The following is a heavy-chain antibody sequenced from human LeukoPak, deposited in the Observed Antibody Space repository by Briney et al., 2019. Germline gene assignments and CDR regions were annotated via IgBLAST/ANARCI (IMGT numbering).Heavy chain of an antibody. CDR3: ARDHPLDYYDSSALGAFDI. J-gene: IGHJ3*02. CDR1: GGSISSYY. Sequence: SXXLSLTCTVSGGSISSYYWSWIRQPAGKGLEWIGRIYTSGSTNYNHSLKSGVTMSVDTSKNQFSLKLSSVTAADTAMYYCARDHPLDYYDSSALGAFDIWGQGTMVTLSS. V-gene: IGHV4-4*07. D-gene: IGHD3-22*01. CDR2: IYTSGST.